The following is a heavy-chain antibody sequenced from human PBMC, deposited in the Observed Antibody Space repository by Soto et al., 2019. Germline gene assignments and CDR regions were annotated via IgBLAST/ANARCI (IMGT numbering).Heavy chain of an antibody. CDR2: IKYNGDS. V-gene: IGHV4-59*08. J-gene: IGHJ6*02. Sequence: QVQFQESGPGLVKPSETLSLTCTVSGGSISNYYCSWFRQPPGKGLEWIGYIKYNGDSAYNCFLKRRVTMSMGASKTQFSLMLASVTATDTAVYYCASLGFGSLHGLVDVWGQGTTVIVSS. D-gene: IGHD3-10*01. CDR1: GGSISNYY. CDR3: ASLGFGSLHGLVDV.